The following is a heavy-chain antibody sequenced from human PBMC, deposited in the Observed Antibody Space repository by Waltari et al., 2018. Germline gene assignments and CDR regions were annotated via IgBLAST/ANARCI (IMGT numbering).Heavy chain of an antibody. V-gene: IGHV4-39*07. CDR3: ARAYCSGGSCYFAYYYYYMDV. CDR2: IYYSGST. CDR1: GGSISSSSYY. J-gene: IGHJ6*03. Sequence: LQLQESGPGLVKPSETLSLTCTVSGGSISSSSYYWGWIRQPPGKGLEWIGSIYYSGSTYYNPSLKRRVTISVDTSKNQFSLKLSSVTAADTAVYYCARAYCSGGSCYFAYYYYYMDVWGKGTTVTVSS. D-gene: IGHD2-15*01.